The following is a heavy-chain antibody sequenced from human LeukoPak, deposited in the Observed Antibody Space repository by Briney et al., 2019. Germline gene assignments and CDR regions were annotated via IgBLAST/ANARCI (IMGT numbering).Heavy chain of an antibody. CDR2: IYYSGST. D-gene: IGHD3-22*01. V-gene: IGHV4-61*01. J-gene: IGHJ3*02. CDR3: ARGPYSYDSSGAFDI. CDR1: GGSISSGSYH. Sequence: SETLSLTCTVSGGSISSGSYHWSWIRQPPGKGLECIGYIYYSGSTNYNPSLKSRVTISVDTSKNQFSLKLSSVTAADTAVYFCARGPYSYDSSGAFDIWGQGTMVTVSS.